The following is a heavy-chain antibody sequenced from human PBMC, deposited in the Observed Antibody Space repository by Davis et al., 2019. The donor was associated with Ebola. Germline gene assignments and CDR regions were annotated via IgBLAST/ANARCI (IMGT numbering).Heavy chain of an antibody. Sequence: GESLKISCKASGNSFTSHWIGWVRQMPGKGLDWMGIIYTGDSDTRYSPSFRGQVTISADKSMKTAFLQWSSLKASDTAMYYCASLRRTITGMDDAFDIWGKGTMVTVSS. D-gene: IGHD1-20*01. CDR2: IYTGDSDT. J-gene: IGHJ3*02. CDR1: GNSFTSHW. V-gene: IGHV5-51*01. CDR3: ASLRRTITGMDDAFDI.